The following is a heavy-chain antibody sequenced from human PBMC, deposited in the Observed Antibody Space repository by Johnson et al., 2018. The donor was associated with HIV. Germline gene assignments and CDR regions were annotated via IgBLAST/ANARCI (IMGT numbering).Heavy chain of an antibody. CDR3: AKDMLPWFGEFPLAFDVFDI. D-gene: IGHD3-10*01. V-gene: IGHV3-9*01. Sequence: VQLVESGGGLVQPGRSLRLACAASGFTFHEYAMHWVRQTPGNGLEWVSGISWKSGRVGYADSVKGGLTISRDNSKKSLYLDMNSLRAEDTAFYYCAKDMLPWFGEFPLAFDVFDIWGQGTMVTVSS. CDR2: ISWKSGRV. CDR1: GFTFHEYA. J-gene: IGHJ3*02.